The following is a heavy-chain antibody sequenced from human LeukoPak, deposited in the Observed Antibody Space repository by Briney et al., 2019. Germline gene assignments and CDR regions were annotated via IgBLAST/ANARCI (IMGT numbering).Heavy chain of an antibody. CDR2: IYYSGST. CDR1: GGSVSGGSYY. J-gene: IGHJ4*02. CDR3: AREPGETDEGFEY. V-gene: IGHV4-61*01. Sequence: SETLSLTCTVSGGSVSGGSYYWNWIRQPPGKGLEWIGHIYYSGSTDYNPSLKSRVTISADTSKNQFSLKMTSVTAADTAVYYCAREPGETDEGFEYWGQGTLVTASS. D-gene: IGHD1-14*01.